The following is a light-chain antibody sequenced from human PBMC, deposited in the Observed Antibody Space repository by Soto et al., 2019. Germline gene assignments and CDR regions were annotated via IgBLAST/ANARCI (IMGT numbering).Light chain of an antibody. CDR2: AAS. Sequence: DIQMTQSLSSLSASVGDRVTITCRASESISNNLNWYQQKPGKAPKLLIYAASTLQSGAPSRFSGGGSGTDFTLTIGSLQPEDFTTYYCQQTYSTPRGAFGQGTRWISN. V-gene: IGKV1-39*01. CDR1: ESISNN. CDR3: QQTYSTPRGA. J-gene: IGKJ1*01.